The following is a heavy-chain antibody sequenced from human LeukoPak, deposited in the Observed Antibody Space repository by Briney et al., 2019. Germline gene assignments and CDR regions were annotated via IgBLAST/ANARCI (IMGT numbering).Heavy chain of an antibody. D-gene: IGHD4-17*01. CDR1: GFTFSIYA. V-gene: IGHV3-23*01. CDR2: LTGSGGST. Sequence: PGGSLRLSCATSGFTFSIYAMTWVRQAPGKGLEWVSTLTGSGGSTYYADSVKGRFTISRDNSKNTLSLRMNSLRAEDTAVYYCAKESTVTPGNVNWFDTWGQGTLVTVSS. CDR3: AKESTVTPGNVNWFDT. J-gene: IGHJ5*02.